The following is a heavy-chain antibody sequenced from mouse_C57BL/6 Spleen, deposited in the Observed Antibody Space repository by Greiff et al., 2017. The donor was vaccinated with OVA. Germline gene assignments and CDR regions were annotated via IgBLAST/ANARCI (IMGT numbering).Heavy chain of an antibody. CDR2: IDPSDSYT. V-gene: IGHV1-50*01. D-gene: IGHD2-1*01. J-gene: IGHJ1*03. CDR3: ARIYGNFPGWYFDV. CDR1: GYTFTSYW. Sequence: QVQLQQSGAELVKPGASVKLSCKASGYTFTSYWMQWVKQRPGQGLAWIGEIDPSDSYTNYNQKFKGKATLTVDTSSSTAYMQLSSLTSEDSAVYHCARIYGNFPGWYFDVWGTGTTVTVSS.